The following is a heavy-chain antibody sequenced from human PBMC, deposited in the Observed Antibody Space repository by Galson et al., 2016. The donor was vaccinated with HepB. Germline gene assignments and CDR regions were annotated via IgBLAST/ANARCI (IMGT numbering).Heavy chain of an antibody. CDR3: ARGAFGVSDDAFDM. Sequence: SVKVSCKASGYTFISHYIHWVRQAPGQGLEWMGIINPSGGSIRYAQKFQGRVTMTRDTSTSTVYMELSSLISEDTAVYYSARGAFGVSDDAFDMWGQGTMVTVSS. D-gene: IGHD3-3*01. CDR2: INPSGGSI. V-gene: IGHV1-46*01. CDR1: GYTFISHY. J-gene: IGHJ3*02.